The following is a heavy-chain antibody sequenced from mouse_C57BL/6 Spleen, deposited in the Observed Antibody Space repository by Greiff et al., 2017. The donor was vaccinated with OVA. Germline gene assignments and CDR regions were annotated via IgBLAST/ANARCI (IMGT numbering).Heavy chain of an antibody. CDR1: GYTFTDYN. CDR3: ARRRNYAGTWFAY. Sequence: EVKLMESGPELVKPGASVKIPCKASGYTFTDYNMDWVKQSHGKSLEWIGDINPNNGGTIYNQKFKGKATLTVDKSSSTAYMELRSLTSEDTAVYYCARRRNYAGTWFAYWGQGTLVTVSA. J-gene: IGHJ3*01. V-gene: IGHV1-18*01. D-gene: IGHD1-1*01. CDR2: INPNNGGT.